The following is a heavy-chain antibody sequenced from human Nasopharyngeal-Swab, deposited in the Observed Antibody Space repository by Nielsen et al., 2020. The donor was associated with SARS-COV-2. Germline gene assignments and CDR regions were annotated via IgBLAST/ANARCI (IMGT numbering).Heavy chain of an antibody. J-gene: IGHJ2*01. CDR3: ARRIYWYFDL. V-gene: IGHV4-38-2*02. Sequence: SETLSLTCTVSGYSISSGYYWGWIRQPPGKGLEWIGSIYHSGSTYYNPSLKSRVTISVDTSKNQFSLKLSSVTAADTAVYYCARRIYWYFDLWGRGTLVTVSS. CDR2: IYHSGST. CDR1: GYSISSGYY.